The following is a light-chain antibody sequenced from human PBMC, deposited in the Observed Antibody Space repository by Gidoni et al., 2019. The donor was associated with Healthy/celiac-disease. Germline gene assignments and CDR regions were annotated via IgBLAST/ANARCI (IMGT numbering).Light chain of an antibody. J-gene: IGKJ5*01. CDR3: QQYKNWPPIT. Sequence: EIVMTQSPATLSVSPGERATLSCRASQSVSSNLAWYQQKPGQAPRLPIYGAATRATGIPARVSGSGSGTEFTLTISSLQSEDCAVYYGQQYKNWPPITVGQGTRLEIK. CDR2: GAA. CDR1: QSVSSN. V-gene: IGKV3-15*01.